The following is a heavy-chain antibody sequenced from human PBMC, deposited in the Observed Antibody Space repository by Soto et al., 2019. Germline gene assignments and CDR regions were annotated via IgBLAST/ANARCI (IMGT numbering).Heavy chain of an antibody. D-gene: IGHD6-13*01. CDR2: IYPGDSDT. CDR3: ARTAAAGKYYYGMDV. J-gene: IGHJ6*02. V-gene: IGHV5-51*01. CDR1: GYSFIDYW. Sequence: GESLKISCKGSGYSFIDYWIGWVRQVPGKGLECMGIIYPGDSDTRYSPSFQGQVTISADKSISTAYLQWSSLKASDTAMYYCARTAAAGKYYYGMDVWGQGTTVTVSS.